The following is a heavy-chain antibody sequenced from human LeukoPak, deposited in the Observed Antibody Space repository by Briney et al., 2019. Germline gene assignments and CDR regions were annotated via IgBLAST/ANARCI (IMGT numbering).Heavy chain of an antibody. J-gene: IGHJ3*02. CDR3: ARDCGSHDAFDI. CDR2: ISRCGSYI. CDR1: GFTFSSYN. V-gene: IGHV3-21*01. Sequence: GGSLRLSCAASGFTFSSYNMNWVRQAPAKGLEWVSAISRCGSYIYYADSVKGRFTISRDNARNSLFLQVNSLRAEDTAVFYCARDCGSHDAFDIWGQGTMVTVSS. D-gene: IGHD1-26*01.